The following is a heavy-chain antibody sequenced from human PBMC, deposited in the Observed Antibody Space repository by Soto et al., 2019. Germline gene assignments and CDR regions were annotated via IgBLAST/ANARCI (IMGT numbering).Heavy chain of an antibody. D-gene: IGHD4-17*01. V-gene: IGHV3-33*01. CDR2: IWYDGSNK. Sequence: QVQLVESGGGVVQPGRSLRLSCAASGFTFSSYGMHWVRQAPGKGLEWVAVIWYDGSNKYYADSVKGRFTISRDNSKNTLYLQMNSLRAEDTAVYYCAREAYGDYFYYVDYWGQGTLVTVSS. J-gene: IGHJ4*02. CDR3: AREAYGDYFYYVDY. CDR1: GFTFSSYG.